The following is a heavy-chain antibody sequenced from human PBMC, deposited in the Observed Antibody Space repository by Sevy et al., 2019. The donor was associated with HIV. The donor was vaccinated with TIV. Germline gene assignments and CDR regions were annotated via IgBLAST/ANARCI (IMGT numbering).Heavy chain of an antibody. J-gene: IGHJ4*02. V-gene: IGHV3-30-3*01. CDR1: GFTFSSYA. CDR2: ISYDGSNK. Sequence: GGSLRLSCAASGFTFSSYAMHWVRQAPGKGLEWVAVISYDGSNKYYADSVKGRFTISRDNSKNTLYLQMNSLRAEDTAVYYCARGFGVRDYFDYWGQGPLVTVSS. D-gene: IGHD3-10*01. CDR3: ARGFGVRDYFDY.